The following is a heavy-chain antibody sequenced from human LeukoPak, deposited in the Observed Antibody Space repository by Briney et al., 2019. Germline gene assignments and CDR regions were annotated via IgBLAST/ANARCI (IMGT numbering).Heavy chain of an antibody. Sequence: GASVKVSCKASGGTFSSYAISWVRQAPGQGLVWMGGIIPIFGTANYAQKFQGRVTITTDESTSTAYMELSSLRSEDTAVYYCARRSSSAHDYYFDYWGQGTLVTVSS. V-gene: IGHV1-69*05. CDR1: GGTFSSYA. D-gene: IGHD6-6*01. CDR3: ARRSSSAHDYYFDY. CDR2: IIPIFGTA. J-gene: IGHJ4*02.